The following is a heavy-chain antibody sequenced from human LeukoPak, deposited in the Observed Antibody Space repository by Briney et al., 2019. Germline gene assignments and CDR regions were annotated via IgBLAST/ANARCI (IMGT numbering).Heavy chain of an antibody. Sequence: GASVKVSCKASGYTFTSYYMHWVRQAPGQGLEWMGIINPSGGSTSYAQKFQGRVTMTRDTSTSTAYMELRSLRSDDTAVYYCARGAVQVVPAASYLNYFDYWGQGTLVTVSS. CDR1: GYTFTSYY. J-gene: IGHJ4*02. V-gene: IGHV1-46*01. CDR3: ARGAVQVVPAASYLNYFDY. D-gene: IGHD2-2*01. CDR2: INPSGGST.